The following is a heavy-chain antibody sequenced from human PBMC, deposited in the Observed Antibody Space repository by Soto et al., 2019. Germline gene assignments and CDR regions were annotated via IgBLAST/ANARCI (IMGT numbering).Heavy chain of an antibody. J-gene: IGHJ4*02. CDR1: GFTLRNYA. CDR2: ISANDVGT. D-gene: IGHD1-20*01. CDR3: AKAKNDYNWDNRPPFDY. Sequence: LRLSCEASGFTLRNYAMTWVRQAPGKGLEWVSLISANDVGTYYAESVKTRFTISTDQSRNTVYLQMDSLRADDTAIYYCAKAKNDYNWDNRPPFDYWGQGTLVTVSS. V-gene: IGHV3-23*01.